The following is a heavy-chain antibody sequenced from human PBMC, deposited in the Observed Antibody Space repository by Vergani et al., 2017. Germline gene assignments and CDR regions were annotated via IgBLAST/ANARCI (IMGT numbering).Heavy chain of an antibody. CDR2: IYYSGST. CDR3: ARSSTRIFDSIVVVTAPYYFDY. V-gene: IGHV4-30-4*08. CDR1: GGSISSGDYY. J-gene: IGHJ4*02. Sequence: QVQLQESGPGLVKPSQTLSLTRTVSGGSISSGDYYWSWIRQPPGKGLEWIGYIYYSGSTYYNPSLKSRVTISVDTSKNQFSLKLSSVTAADTAVYYCARSSTRIFDSIVVVTAPYYFDYWGQGTLVTVSS. D-gene: IGHD2-21*02.